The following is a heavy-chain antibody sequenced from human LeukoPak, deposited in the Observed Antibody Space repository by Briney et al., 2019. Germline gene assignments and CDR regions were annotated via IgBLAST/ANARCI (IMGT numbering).Heavy chain of an antibody. CDR2: MTRSSSFL. CDR3: ASEIPNLRYCSSTSCDY. D-gene: IGHD2-2*01. J-gene: IGHJ4*02. Sequence: GGSLRLSCAASGFTFSSYSMNWVRQAPGKGLEWVSSMTRSSSFLYYADSVKGRFTISRDNAKNSLYLQMSSLRAEDTAVYYCASEIPNLRYCSSTSCDYWGQGTLVTVSS. CDR1: GFTFSSYS. V-gene: IGHV3-21*01.